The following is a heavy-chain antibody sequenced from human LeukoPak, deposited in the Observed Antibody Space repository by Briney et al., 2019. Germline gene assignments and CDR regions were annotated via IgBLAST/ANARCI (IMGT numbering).Heavy chain of an antibody. Sequence: PGGSLRLSCTASGFTFSDYVMNWVRQAPGKGLEWVSVISNADAYTSYTGSVKGRFTISRDNSKDTLYLQMNDLRAEDTALYYCARSQSGVFDVWGQGTMVTVSS. CDR2: ISNADAYT. J-gene: IGHJ3*01. CDR3: ARSQSGVFDV. V-gene: IGHV3-23*01. CDR1: GFTFSDYV. D-gene: IGHD2-8*01.